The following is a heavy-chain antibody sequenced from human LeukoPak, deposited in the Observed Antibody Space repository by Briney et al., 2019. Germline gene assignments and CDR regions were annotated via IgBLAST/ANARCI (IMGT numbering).Heavy chain of an antibody. CDR2: IIPIFGTA. Sequence: SVKVSCKASGGTFSSYAISWVRQAPGQGLEWMGGIIPIFGTANYAQKFQGRVTITTDESTSTAYMELGSLRSEDTAVYYCARGWIQLWLPGELGYWGQGTLVTVSS. J-gene: IGHJ4*02. V-gene: IGHV1-69*05. CDR1: GGTFSSYA. D-gene: IGHD5-18*01. CDR3: ARGWIQLWLPGELGY.